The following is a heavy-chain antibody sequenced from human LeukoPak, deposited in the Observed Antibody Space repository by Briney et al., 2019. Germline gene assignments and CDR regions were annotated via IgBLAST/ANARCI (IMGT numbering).Heavy chain of an antibody. Sequence: GESLKISCKGSGYSFTSYWIGWVRQMPGKGLEWMGIIQPGDSDTRYSPSFQGQVTISADKTISTAYLQWSSLKASDTAIYYCARRGSSWYREFDYWGQGTLLTVSS. CDR2: IQPGDSDT. D-gene: IGHD6-13*01. J-gene: IGHJ4*02. V-gene: IGHV5-51*01. CDR3: ARRGSSWYREFDY. CDR1: GYSFTSYW.